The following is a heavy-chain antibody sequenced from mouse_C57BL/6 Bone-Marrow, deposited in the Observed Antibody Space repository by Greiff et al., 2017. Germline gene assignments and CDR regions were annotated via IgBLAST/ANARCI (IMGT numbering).Heavy chain of an antibody. D-gene: IGHD1-1*01. J-gene: IGHJ1*03. CDR1: GYTFTSYW. CDR3: ARDYYGSSYWYFDV. V-gene: IGHV1-72*01. Sequence: QVQLKESGAELVKPGASVKLSCKASGYTFTSYWMHWVKQRPGRGLEWIGRIDPNSGGTKYNEKFKSKATLTVDKPSSTAYMQLSSLTSEDSAVYYCARDYYGSSYWYFDVWGTGTTVTVSS. CDR2: IDPNSGGT.